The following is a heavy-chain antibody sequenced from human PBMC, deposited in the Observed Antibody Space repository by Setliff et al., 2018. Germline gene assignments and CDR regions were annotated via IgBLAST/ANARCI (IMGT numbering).Heavy chain of an antibody. CDR1: GFSITNGYY. V-gene: IGHV4-38-2*01. Sequence: SETLSLTCAVSGFSITNGYYWGWIRQSPGRGLEWIANIFQSGITSYNPSLKSRLTMSVDTSKNQFSLKLTSVTAADSAVYYCAISTSGSSYLDHWGQGTLVTVSS. CDR3: AISTSGSSYLDH. CDR2: IFQSGIT. J-gene: IGHJ4*02. D-gene: IGHD3-10*01.